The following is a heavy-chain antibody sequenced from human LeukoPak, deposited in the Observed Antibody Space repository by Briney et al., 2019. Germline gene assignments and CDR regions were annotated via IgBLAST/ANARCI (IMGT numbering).Heavy chain of an antibody. CDR3: ARPRGYYDSSGTDAFDI. CDR1: GGSFSGYY. Sequence: PSETLSLTCAVYGGSFSGYYWSWIRQPPGKGLEWIGEINHSGSTNYNPSLKSRVTISVDTSKNQFSLKLSSVTAADTAVYYCARPRGYYDSSGTDAFDIWGQGTMGTVSS. CDR2: INHSGST. V-gene: IGHV4-34*01. D-gene: IGHD3-22*01. J-gene: IGHJ3*02.